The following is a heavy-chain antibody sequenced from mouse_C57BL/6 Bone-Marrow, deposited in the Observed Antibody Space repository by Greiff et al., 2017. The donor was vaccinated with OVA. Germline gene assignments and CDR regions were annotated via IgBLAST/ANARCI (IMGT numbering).Heavy chain of an antibody. CDR3: ARSGGFYDYFYYYAMDY. D-gene: IGHD2-4*01. J-gene: IGHJ4*01. CDR1: GYTFTSYW. Sequence: QVQLQQPGAELVMPGASVKLSCKASGYTFTSYWMHWVKQRPGQGLEWIGEIDPSDSYTNYNQTFKGKSTLTVDKSSSTAYMQLSSLTSEDSAVYYCARSGGFYDYFYYYAMDYWGQGTSVTVSS. CDR2: IDPSDSYT. V-gene: IGHV1-69*01.